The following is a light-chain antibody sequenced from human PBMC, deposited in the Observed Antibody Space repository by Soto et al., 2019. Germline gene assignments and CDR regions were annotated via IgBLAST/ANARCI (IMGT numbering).Light chain of an antibody. J-gene: IGKJ1*01. CDR2: DAS. CDR1: QSISSW. CDR3: QQYNSYPWT. Sequence: DIQTTHSPSTLSASVEDRVTITCRARQSISSWLAWYQQKPGKAPKLLIYDASSLESGVPSRFSGSGSGTEFTLTITSLQPDDFATYYCQQYNSYPWTFGQGTKVDI. V-gene: IGKV1-5*01.